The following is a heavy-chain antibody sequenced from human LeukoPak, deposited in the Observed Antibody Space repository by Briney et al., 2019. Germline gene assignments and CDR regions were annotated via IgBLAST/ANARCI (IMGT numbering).Heavy chain of an antibody. J-gene: IGHJ6*03. CDR1: GYTFTGYY. CDR2: INPNSGGT. D-gene: IGHD2-2*01. CDR3: ARGGATYCSSTSCYLGYYYYYMDV. Sequence: GASVKVSCKASGYTFTGYYMLWVRQAPGQGLEWMGWINPNSGGTNYAQKFQGRVTMTRDTSISTAYMELSRLRSDDTAVYYCARGGATYCSSTSCYLGYYYYYMDVWGKGITVTVSS. V-gene: IGHV1-2*02.